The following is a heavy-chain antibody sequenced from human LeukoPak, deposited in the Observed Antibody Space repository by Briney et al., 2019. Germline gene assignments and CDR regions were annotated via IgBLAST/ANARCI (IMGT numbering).Heavy chain of an antibody. V-gene: IGHV3-7*05. CDR1: GFTFSSYW. Sequence: GGSQRLSCAASGFTFSSYWMTWVRQAPGKGLEWVANINQDGSLKYYVDSVRGRFTISRDNAKSSLCLQMNSLRAEDTAVYYCATGGFYHGYWGQGTLVTVSS. J-gene: IGHJ4*02. D-gene: IGHD3-10*01. CDR3: ATGGFYHGY. CDR2: INQDGSLK.